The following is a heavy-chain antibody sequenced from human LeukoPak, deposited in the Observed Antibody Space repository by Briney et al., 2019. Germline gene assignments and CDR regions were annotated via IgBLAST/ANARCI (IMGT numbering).Heavy chain of an antibody. J-gene: IGHJ4*02. D-gene: IGHD7-27*01. Sequence: GGSLRLSCAASGFTFSTYSMKWVRQAPGKGLEWVSSISSGSGYIYYADSVRGRFTISRDNAKNSLYLQMNSLRGEDTAVYYCARGGDDYGDYWGQGTLVTVSS. CDR2: ISSGSGYI. CDR1: GFTFSTYS. V-gene: IGHV3-21*01. CDR3: ARGGDDYGDY.